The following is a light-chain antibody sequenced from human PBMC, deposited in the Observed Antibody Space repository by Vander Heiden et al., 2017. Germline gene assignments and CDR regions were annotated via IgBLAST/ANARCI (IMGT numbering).Light chain of an antibody. Sequence: EIVLTQSPATLSLSPGERATVSCRTSQTVNRHLAWYQQKPGQAPRLLIYDASNRATGIPARFSGSGSGTDFTLSIDNLEPEDFAFYYCLQRSNWPLTFGGGTKVEIK. CDR2: DAS. CDR1: QTVNRH. CDR3: LQRSNWPLT. J-gene: IGKJ4*01. V-gene: IGKV3-11*01.